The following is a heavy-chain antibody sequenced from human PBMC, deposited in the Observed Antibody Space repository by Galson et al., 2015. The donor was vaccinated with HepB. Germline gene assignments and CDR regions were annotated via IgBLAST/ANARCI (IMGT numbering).Heavy chain of an antibody. Sequence: SLRLSCAASGFTFSTYTLHWVRQAPGKGLEWVAVVSDDGSNKFYADSVQGRFTISRDNSKNTLYPQMSRLRAEDTAVYYCARDQAGLYDNSGSYFDYWGQGTLVTVSS. CDR3: ARDQAGLYDNSGSYFDY. D-gene: IGHD3-22*01. CDR1: GFTFSTYT. V-gene: IGHV3-30-3*01. CDR2: VSDDGSNK. J-gene: IGHJ4*02.